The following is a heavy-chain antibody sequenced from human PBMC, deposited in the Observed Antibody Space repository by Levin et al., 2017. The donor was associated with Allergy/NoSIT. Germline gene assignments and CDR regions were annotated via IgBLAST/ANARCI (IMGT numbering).Heavy chain of an antibody. V-gene: IGHV3-30*18. CDR3: AKDRGSGSSAIDY. J-gene: IGHJ4*02. Sequence: GESLKISCAASGFTFSNYGMHWVRQAPGKGLEWVAVISYDGSNKYYADSVKGRFTISRDNSKNTLFLQMNSLRAEDTAVYYCAKDRGSGSSAIDYWGQGTLVTVSS. CDR1: GFTFSNYG. CDR2: ISYDGSNK. D-gene: IGHD3-10*01.